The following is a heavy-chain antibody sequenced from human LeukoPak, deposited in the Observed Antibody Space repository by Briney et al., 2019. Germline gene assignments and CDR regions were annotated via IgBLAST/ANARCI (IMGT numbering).Heavy chain of an antibody. CDR1: GYTFTSYG. D-gene: IGHD6-6*01. V-gene: IGHV1-18*01. Sequence: ASVKVSCKASGYTFTSYGISWVRQAPGQGLEWMGWISAYNGNTKYAQNLQGRVTMTTDTSTSTAYMELSSLRYEDTAVYYRARDEGRSSLDYWGQGTLVTVSS. CDR3: ARDEGRSSLDY. J-gene: IGHJ4*02. CDR2: ISAYNGNT.